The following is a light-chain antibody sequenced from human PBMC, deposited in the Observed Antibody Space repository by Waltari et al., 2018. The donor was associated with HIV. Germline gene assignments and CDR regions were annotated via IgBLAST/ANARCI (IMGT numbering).Light chain of an antibody. Sequence: QSVLTQPPSVSAAPGQKVTISCSGSSSNIANNFVSWYQQLPGTAPKLRIYESNRRPSGIPDRFSGSKSGTSATLGITGLQTGDEADYYCGTWDSSLSAVVFGGGTKLTVL. V-gene: IGLV1-51*02. CDR3: GTWDSSLSAVV. CDR2: ESN. CDR1: SSNIANNF. J-gene: IGLJ2*01.